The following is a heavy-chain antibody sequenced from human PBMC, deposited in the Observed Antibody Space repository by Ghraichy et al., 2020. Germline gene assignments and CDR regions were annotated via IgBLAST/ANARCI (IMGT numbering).Heavy chain of an antibody. D-gene: IGHD3-9*01. V-gene: IGHV3-23*01. Sequence: SLRLSCAASGFTFSSYAMSWVRQAPGKGLEWVSAISGSGGSTYYAYSVKGRFTISIDNSKNTLYLQMNSLRAEDTAVYYCAKAEDYDILTGFDYWGQGTLVTVSS. CDR1: GFTFSSYA. CDR2: ISGSGGST. J-gene: IGHJ4*02. CDR3: AKAEDYDILTGFDY.